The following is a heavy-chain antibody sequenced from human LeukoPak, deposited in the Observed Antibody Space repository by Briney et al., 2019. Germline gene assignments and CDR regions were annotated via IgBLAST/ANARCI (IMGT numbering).Heavy chain of an antibody. CDR3: ARVEYSSSDDAFDI. CDR1: GGSISSYY. D-gene: IGHD6-6*01. Sequence: SETLSLTCTVSGGSISSYYWSWIRQPPGKGLEWIGYIYYSGSTNYNPSLKSRVTISVDTSKNQFSLQLNSVTPEDTAVYYCARVEYSSSDDAFDIWGQGTMVTVSS. CDR2: IYYSGST. J-gene: IGHJ3*02. V-gene: IGHV4-59*12.